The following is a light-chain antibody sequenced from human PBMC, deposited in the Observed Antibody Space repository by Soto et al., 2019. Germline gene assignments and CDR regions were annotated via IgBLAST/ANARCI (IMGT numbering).Light chain of an antibody. CDR2: GAS. Sequence: EIVMTQSPATRSLSPGERATLSCRASQSVSRNLAWYQQKPGQAPRLLIYGASTRATGIPARFSGSVSGTEVTLTISSLQHEDGATYYCQHYNSYSEAFGQGTKVDIK. J-gene: IGKJ1*01. CDR3: QHYNSYSEA. V-gene: IGKV3-15*01. CDR1: QSVSRN.